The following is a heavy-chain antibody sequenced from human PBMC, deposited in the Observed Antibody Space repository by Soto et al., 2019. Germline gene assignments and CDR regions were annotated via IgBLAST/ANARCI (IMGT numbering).Heavy chain of an antibody. CDR2: ISSSSSYI. CDR1: GFTFSSYS. CDR3: ARDHIAAAGKEYYYGMDV. D-gene: IGHD6-13*01. Sequence: AGGSLRLSCAASGFTFSSYSMNWVRQAPGKGLEWVSSISSSSSYIYYADSVKGRFTISRDNAKNSLYLQMNSLGAEDTAVYYCARDHIAAAGKEYYYGMDVWGQGTTVTVSS. J-gene: IGHJ6*02. V-gene: IGHV3-21*01.